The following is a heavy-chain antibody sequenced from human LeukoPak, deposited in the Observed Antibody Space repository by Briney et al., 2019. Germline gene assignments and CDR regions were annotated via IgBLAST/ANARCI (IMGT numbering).Heavy chain of an antibody. D-gene: IGHD4-23*01. J-gene: IGHJ4*02. V-gene: IGHV3-21*01. CDR2: ISSSSSYI. CDR1: GFTFSSYS. Sequence: PGGSLRLSCAPSGFTFSSYSMNRVRQAPGNGLEWVSSISSSSSYIYYADSVKGRFTISRDNAKNSLYLQMNSLRAEDTAVYYCARELSDYGGNSCLGYWGQGTLVTVSS. CDR3: ARELSDYGGNSCLGY.